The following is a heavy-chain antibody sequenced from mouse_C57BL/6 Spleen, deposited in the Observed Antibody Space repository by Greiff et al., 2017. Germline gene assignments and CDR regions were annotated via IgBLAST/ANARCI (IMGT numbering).Heavy chain of an antibody. CDR2: IYPGSGST. V-gene: IGHV1-55*01. J-gene: IGHJ1*03. CDR1: GYTFTSYW. Sequence: QVQLQQPGAELVKPGASVKMSCTASGYTFTSYWITWVKQRPGQGLEWIGDIYPGSGSTNYNEKFKSKATLTVDTSSSTAYMQLSSLTSEDSAVYCCARPEDDVWDFGGWGKGGKVTVS. CDR3: ARPEDDVWDFGG.